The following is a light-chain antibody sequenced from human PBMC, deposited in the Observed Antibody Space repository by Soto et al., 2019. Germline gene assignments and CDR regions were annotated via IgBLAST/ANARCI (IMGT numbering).Light chain of an antibody. CDR3: SSYTSSSISYV. Sequence: QSVLTQPASVSGSPGQSITISCTGTSSDVGGYNYVSWYQQHPGKAPKLMIYDVSNRPSGVSNRFSGSKSGNTASLTISGLQAADEADYYCSSYTSSSISYVFGTGTKLTVL. CDR2: DVS. V-gene: IGLV2-14*01. CDR1: SSDVGGYNY. J-gene: IGLJ1*01.